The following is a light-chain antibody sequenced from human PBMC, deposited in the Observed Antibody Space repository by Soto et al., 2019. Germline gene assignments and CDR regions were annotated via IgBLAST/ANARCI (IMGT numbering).Light chain of an antibody. CDR1: QSVLYSANNKNY. CDR2: WAS. J-gene: IGKJ3*01. V-gene: IGKV4-1*01. CDR3: QQYYNIPFS. Sequence: DVVMTQSPDSLAVSLGERATINCKSSQSVLYSANNKNYLAWYQQKPGQPPKLLVYWASNRESGVPDRFSGSGSGTDFTLTISSLQAEDVAVYYCQQYYNIPFSFGPGTKVVIK.